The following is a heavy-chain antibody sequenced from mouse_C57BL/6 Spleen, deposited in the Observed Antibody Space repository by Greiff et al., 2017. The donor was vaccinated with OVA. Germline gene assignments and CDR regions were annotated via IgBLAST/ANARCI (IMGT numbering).Heavy chain of an antibody. J-gene: IGHJ1*03. Sequence: QVQLQQPGAELVKPGASVKLSFKASVYTFTSSWMHWVQQRPGPGLEWIGMIHPNSGSTNYNEKFKSKAQLTVDKSSSTAYMQLSSLTSEDSAVYYCASPFITTVVYWYFDVWGTGTTVTVSS. CDR2: IHPNSGST. V-gene: IGHV1-64*01. CDR1: VYTFTSSW. D-gene: IGHD1-1*01. CDR3: ASPFITTVVYWYFDV.